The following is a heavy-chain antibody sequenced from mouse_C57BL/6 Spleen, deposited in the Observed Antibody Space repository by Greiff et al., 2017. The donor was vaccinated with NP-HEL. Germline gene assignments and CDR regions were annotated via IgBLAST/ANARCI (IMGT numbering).Heavy chain of an antibody. D-gene: IGHD1-1*01. CDR1: GYTFTSYW. J-gene: IGHJ2*01. Sequence: QVQLQQPGAELVMPGASVKLSCMASGYTFTSYWMHWVKQRPGQGLEWIGEIDPSDSYTNYNQKFKGKSTLTVDKSSSTAYMQLSSLTSEDSAVYYCARSAFHYYGSSYFDYWGQGTTLTVSS. V-gene: IGHV1-69*01. CDR3: ARSAFHYYGSSYFDY. CDR2: IDPSDSYT.